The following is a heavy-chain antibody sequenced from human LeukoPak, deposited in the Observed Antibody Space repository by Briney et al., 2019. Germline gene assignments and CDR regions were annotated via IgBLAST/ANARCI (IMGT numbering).Heavy chain of an antibody. CDR1: GYSFTSYW. D-gene: IGHD5-24*01. V-gene: IGHV5-51*01. Sequence: GESLKISCKGSGYSFTSYWIGWVRQMPGKGLEWMGIIYPGDSDTRYSPSFQGRVTISADKSISTAYLQWSSLKASDTAMYYCARQGDGYNYDYYYGMDVWGQGTTVTVSS. CDR3: ARQGDGYNYDYYYGMDV. J-gene: IGHJ6*02. CDR2: IYPGDSDT.